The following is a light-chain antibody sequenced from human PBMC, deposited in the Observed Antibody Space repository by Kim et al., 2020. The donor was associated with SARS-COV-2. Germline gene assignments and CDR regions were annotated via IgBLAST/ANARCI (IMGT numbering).Light chain of an antibody. CDR3: SSYTRSSTNYV. J-gene: IGLJ1*01. CDR1: SSDVGSYNY. CDR2: AVS. V-gene: IGLV2-14*03. Sequence: QSITISCTGTSSDVGSYNYVSWYQQHPGKAPTLMIYAVSNRPSGVSNRFSGSKSGNTASLTISGLQAEDEADYYCSSYTRSSTNYVFGTGTKVTVL.